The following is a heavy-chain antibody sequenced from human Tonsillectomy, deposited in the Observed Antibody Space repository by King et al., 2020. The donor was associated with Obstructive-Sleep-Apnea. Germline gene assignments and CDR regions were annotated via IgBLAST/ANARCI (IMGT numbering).Heavy chain of an antibody. CDR3: ARGWVVVTAIPYDWFDP. D-gene: IGHD2-21*02. CDR1: GFTFSSYS. J-gene: IGHJ5*02. V-gene: IGHV3-48*04. CDR2: ISMSSSTI. Sequence: VQLVESGGGLVQPGGSLRLSCAASGFTFSSYSMNWVRQAPGKGLEWVSYISMSSSTIYYAYSVKGRFTISRDNAKNSLYLQMNSLRAEDTAVYYCARGWVVVTAIPYDWFDPWGQGTLVTVSS.